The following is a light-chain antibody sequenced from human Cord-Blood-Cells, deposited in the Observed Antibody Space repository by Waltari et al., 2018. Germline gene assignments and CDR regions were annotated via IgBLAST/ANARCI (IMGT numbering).Light chain of an antibody. CDR3: QQYNSYWT. J-gene: IGKJ1*01. V-gene: IGKV1-5*01. CDR2: DAS. Sequence: DIQITQSPSTLSASVGDRVTIPCRASQSISSWLSWYQQKPGKAPKLLIYDASSLESWVPSRFSGSGSGTEFTLTISSLQPDDFATYYCQQYNSYWTFGQGTKVEIK. CDR1: QSISSW.